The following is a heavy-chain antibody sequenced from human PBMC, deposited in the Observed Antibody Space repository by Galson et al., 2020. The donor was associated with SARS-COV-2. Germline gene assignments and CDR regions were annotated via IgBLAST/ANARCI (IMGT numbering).Heavy chain of an antibody. J-gene: IGHJ5*02. V-gene: IGHV3-11*01. Sequence: GESLKISCAASGFTFSDFYMGWIRQTPGEGLEWLSYISGSGNTVYYVESLKGRLTISRDNAKNSVHLQIDGLRDEDTAVYFCARSVSSTSDFYGTTYYSPPYADTWGQGTLVTVSS. CDR2: ISGSGNTV. CDR3: ARSVSSTSDFYGTTYYSPPYADT. D-gene: IGHD3-10*01. CDR1: GFTFSDFY.